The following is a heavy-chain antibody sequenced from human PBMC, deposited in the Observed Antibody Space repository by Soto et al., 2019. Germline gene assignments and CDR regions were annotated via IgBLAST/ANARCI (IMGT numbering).Heavy chain of an antibody. CDR1: GFTFSSYS. Sequence: PGGSLRLSCAASGFTFSSYSMNWVRQAPGKGLEWVSSISSSSSYIYYADSVKGRFTISRDNAKNSLYLQMNSLRAEDTAVYYCARDAYYYDSSGYSPWFDPWGQGTLVTVSS. CDR3: ARDAYYYDSSGYSPWFDP. CDR2: ISSSSSYI. J-gene: IGHJ5*02. V-gene: IGHV3-21*01. D-gene: IGHD3-22*01.